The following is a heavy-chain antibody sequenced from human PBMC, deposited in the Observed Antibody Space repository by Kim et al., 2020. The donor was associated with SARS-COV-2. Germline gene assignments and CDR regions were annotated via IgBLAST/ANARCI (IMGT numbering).Heavy chain of an antibody. CDR2: ISAYNGNT. Sequence: ASVKVSCKASGYTFTSYGISWVRQAPGQGLEWMGWISAYNGNTNYAQKLQGRVTMTTDTSTSTAYMELRSLRSDDTAVYYCARDSITKPSRYSGSYYYYYGMDVWGQGTTVTVSS. V-gene: IGHV1-18*04. D-gene: IGHD1-26*01. CDR3: ARDSITKPSRYSGSYYYYYGMDV. J-gene: IGHJ6*02. CDR1: GYTFTSYG.